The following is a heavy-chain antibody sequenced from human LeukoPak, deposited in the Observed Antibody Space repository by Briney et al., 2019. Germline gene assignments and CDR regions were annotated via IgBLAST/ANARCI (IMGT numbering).Heavy chain of an antibody. CDR3: ARSLGWFDP. V-gene: IGHV4-34*01. J-gene: IGHJ5*02. CDR2: INHSGST. CDR1: GGSFSGYY. Sequence: SETLSLTCAVYGGSFSGYYWSWIRQPPGKGLEWIGEINHSGSTNYNPSLKSRVTISVDTSKNQFSLKLSSVTAADTAVYYCARSLGWFDPWGQGTLVTVSS.